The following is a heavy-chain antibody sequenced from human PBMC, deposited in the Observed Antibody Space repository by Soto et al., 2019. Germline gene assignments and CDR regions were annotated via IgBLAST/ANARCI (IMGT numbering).Heavy chain of an antibody. CDR2: IHKSGGSS. CDR1: GFTFATFA. J-gene: IGHJ4*02. V-gene: IGHV3-23*01. Sequence: GGSLRLSCEASGFTFATFAMSWGRHSPGRGLEWVSRIHKSGGSSYYPDSVRGRFTVYRDNSNNTLYLQMNSLTDEDTVNYYSEKRANMNKFPFDCWGQGAMVTVSS. CDR3: EKRANMNKFPFDC.